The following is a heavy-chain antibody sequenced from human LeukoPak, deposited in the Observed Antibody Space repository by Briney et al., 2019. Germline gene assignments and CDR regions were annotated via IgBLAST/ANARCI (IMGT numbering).Heavy chain of an antibody. J-gene: IGHJ4*02. CDR2: ISSRSDDI. Sequence: GGSLRLSCAASGFTFTNYRLNWVRQAPGKGLEWVSSISSRSDDIHFIDSVKGRFTISRDNAKNSLYLQMNSLRAEDTAVYYCARVSHGSGWYVPSYFDYWGQGTLVTVSS. CDR1: GFTFTNYR. D-gene: IGHD6-19*01. V-gene: IGHV3-21*01. CDR3: ARVSHGSGWYVPSYFDY.